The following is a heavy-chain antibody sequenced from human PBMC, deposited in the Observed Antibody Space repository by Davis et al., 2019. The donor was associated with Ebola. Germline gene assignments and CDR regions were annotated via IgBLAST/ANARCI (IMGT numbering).Heavy chain of an antibody. Sequence: ASVKVSCKASGYTFTGYYMHWVRQAPGQGLEWMGWINPNSGDTKFLQKFQGRVTVTRDTSISTVYMELSRLRSDDTAVYYCARGSGFWNGYFMAYFDFWGQGALVTVSS. D-gene: IGHD3-3*01. CDR2: INPNSGDT. CDR3: ARGSGFWNGYFMAYFDF. J-gene: IGHJ4*02. CDR1: GYTFTGYY. V-gene: IGHV1-2*02.